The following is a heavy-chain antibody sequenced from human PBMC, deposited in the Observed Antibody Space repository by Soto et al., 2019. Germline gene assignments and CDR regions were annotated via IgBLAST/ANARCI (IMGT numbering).Heavy chain of an antibody. V-gene: IGHV3-30*18. Sequence: GGSLRLSCAASGFTFRTYGMHWVRQAPGKGLEWVAFISDDGSQKYYGNSVKGRFTISRDNSKNTLSLRMISLRTEDTSVYYCAKEAPGGWHFFDTWGQGTLVTVSS. CDR3: AKEAPGGWHFFDT. CDR1: GFTFRTYG. J-gene: IGHJ4*02. CDR2: ISDDGSQK. D-gene: IGHD6-19*01.